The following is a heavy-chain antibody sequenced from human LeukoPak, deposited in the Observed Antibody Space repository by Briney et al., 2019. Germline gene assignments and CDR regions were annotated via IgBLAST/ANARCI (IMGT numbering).Heavy chain of an antibody. CDR3: AKNRDGYIGHGADWDHGDNWIYFDY. CDR1: GFTFSSYA. D-gene: IGHD5-12*01. V-gene: IGHV3-23*01. CDR2: ISGSGGST. Sequence: GGSLRLSCAASGFTFSSYAMSWVRQAPGKGLEWVSAISGSGGSTYYADSVKGRFTISRDNSKNTLYLQMNSLRAEDTAVYYCAKNRDGYIGHGADWDHGDNWIYFDYWGQGTLVTVSS. J-gene: IGHJ4*02.